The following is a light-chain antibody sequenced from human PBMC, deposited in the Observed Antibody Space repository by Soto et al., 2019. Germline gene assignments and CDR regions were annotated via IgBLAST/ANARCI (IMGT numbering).Light chain of an antibody. V-gene: IGKV3-11*01. CDR1: QSVGRY. CDR2: DAS. CDR3: QHRNNWPWT. J-gene: IGKJ1*01. Sequence: EIVLTQSPAILSLSPGERATLSCRASQSVGRYLVWYQQKPGQAPSLRIYDASNRATGVPARFSGSGSGTDFTLTISSLESEDFAVYYCQHRNNWPWTLGQGTMVEIK.